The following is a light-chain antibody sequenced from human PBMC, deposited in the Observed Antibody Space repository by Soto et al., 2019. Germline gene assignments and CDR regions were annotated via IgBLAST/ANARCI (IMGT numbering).Light chain of an antibody. CDR1: QTIGSSY. J-gene: IGKJ5*01. Sequence: EIGLTQSPGSRSWAAGGRATLSCRSSQTIGSSYLAWYQQKPGQAPRLLIYGASGRPTGIPDRFSGSGSGTDFTLTISSLEPEDFAVYYCQQCSNWPLTFGQGTRLEIK. CDR2: GAS. CDR3: QQCSNWPLT. V-gene: IGKV3D-20*02.